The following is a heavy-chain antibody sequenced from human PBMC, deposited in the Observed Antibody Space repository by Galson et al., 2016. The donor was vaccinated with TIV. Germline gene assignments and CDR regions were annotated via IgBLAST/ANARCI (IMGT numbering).Heavy chain of an antibody. J-gene: IGHJ4*02. V-gene: IGHV1-8*01. CDR1: GHTFTSYD. D-gene: IGHD2-2*01. CDR2: MNPNSGNT. CDR3: AQLVRKCGMTRCYGDHVDY. Sequence: SVKVSCKASGHTFTSYDMNWVRQAPGQGLEWMGWMNPNSGNTGYTQKFQGRVTMTRDTSVSTAYMELTNLRSEDTAVYFGAQLVRKCGMTRCYGDHVDYWGQGTLVTVSS.